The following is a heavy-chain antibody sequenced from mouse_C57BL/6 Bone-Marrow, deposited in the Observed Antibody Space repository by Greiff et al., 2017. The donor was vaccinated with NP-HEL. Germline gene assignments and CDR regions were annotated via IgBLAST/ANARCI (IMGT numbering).Heavy chain of an antibody. Sequence: EVNVVESVAELVRPGASVKLSCTASGFNIKNTYMHWVKQRPEQGLEWIGRIDPANGNTKYAPKFQGKATITADTSSNTAYLQLSSLTSEDTAIYYGARRSPGGSSSSWFAYWGQGTLVTVSA. CDR2: IDPANGNT. J-gene: IGHJ3*01. V-gene: IGHV14-3*01. D-gene: IGHD1-1*01. CDR3: ARRSPGGSSSSWFAY. CDR1: GFNIKNTY.